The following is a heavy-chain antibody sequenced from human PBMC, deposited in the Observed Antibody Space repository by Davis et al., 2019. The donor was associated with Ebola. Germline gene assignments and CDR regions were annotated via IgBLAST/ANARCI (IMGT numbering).Heavy chain of an antibody. CDR3: AKNPRIYYDFWSGYSFDY. CDR1: GFTFSSYW. J-gene: IGHJ4*02. Sequence: GGSLRLSCAASGFTFSSYWMSWVRQAPGKGLEWVANIKQDGSEKYYVDSVKGRFTIFRDNAKNSLYLQMNSLRAEDTAVYYCAKNPRIYYDFWSGYSFDYWGQGTLVTVSS. V-gene: IGHV3-7*03. CDR2: IKQDGSEK. D-gene: IGHD3-3*01.